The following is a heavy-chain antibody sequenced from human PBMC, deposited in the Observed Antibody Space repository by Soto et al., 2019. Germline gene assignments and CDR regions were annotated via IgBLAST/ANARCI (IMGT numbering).Heavy chain of an antibody. CDR1: GFSFSSYG. D-gene: IGHD6-19*01. CDR2: IWYDGTNK. CDR3: AKDLMQWLARAYFDD. J-gene: IGHJ4*02. V-gene: IGHV3-30*18. Sequence: QVQLVESGGGVVQPGRSLRLSCAASGFSFSSYGMYWVRQAPGKGLEWVALIWYDGTNKYYAESVKGRFTISRDNSKDTLYLQMNSLRPDDTAVYYCAKDLMQWLARAYFDDWGQGTLVTVSS.